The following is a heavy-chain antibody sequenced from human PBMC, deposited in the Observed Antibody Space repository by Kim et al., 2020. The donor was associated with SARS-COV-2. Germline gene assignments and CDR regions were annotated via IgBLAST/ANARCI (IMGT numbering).Heavy chain of an antibody. CDR2: IYYSGST. J-gene: IGHJ5*02. CDR3: AGGVPAATPAPPAWFDA. Sequence: SETLSLTCTVSGGSISSGGYYWSWIRQHPGKGLEWIGYIYYSGSTYYNPSLKSRVTISVDTSKNQFSLKPSSVTAADTAVYYCAGGVPAATPAPPAWFDAWGQGTLVTVSS. D-gene: IGHD2-2*01. V-gene: IGHV4-31*03. CDR1: GGSISSGGYY.